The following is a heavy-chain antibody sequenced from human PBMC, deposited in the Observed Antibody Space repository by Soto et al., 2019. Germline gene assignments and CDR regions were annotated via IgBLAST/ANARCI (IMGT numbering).Heavy chain of an antibody. CDR2: IYYSGSA. CDR3: ARYTSIAALGFEY. V-gene: IGHV4-31*03. CDR1: GGSIRSGGYY. J-gene: IGHJ4*02. D-gene: IGHD6-6*01. Sequence: SETLSLTCTVSGGSIRSGGYYWSWVRQFPGKGLEWIGYIYYSGSAYYNPSLKSRVTISIDTSKDQFSLDLNSVTAADTALYFCARYTSIAALGFEYWGQGTPVTVSS.